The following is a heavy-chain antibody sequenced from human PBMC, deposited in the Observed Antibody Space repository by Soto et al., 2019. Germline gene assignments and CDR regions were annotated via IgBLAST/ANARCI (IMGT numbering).Heavy chain of an antibody. CDR1: GGSISSGDYY. Sequence: PSETLSLTCTVSGGSISSGDYYWSWIRQPPGKGLEWIGYIYYSGSTYYNPSLKSRVTISVDTSKNQFSLKLSSVTAADTAVYYCPRALTTGTRLDYWGQGTLVTVSS. CDR3: PRALTTGTRLDY. V-gene: IGHV4-30-4*01. D-gene: IGHD4-4*01. CDR2: IYYSGST. J-gene: IGHJ4*02.